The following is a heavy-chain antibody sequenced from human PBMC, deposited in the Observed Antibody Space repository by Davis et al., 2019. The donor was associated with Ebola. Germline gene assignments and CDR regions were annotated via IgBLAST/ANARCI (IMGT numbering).Heavy chain of an antibody. CDR1: GYTFTSYD. J-gene: IGHJ6*02. Sequence: ASVKVSCKASGYTFTSYDINWVRQATGQGLEWMGWMNPNNGNTGYAQKFQGRVTMTRNTSISTAYKELSSLRSEDTAVYYCARGFTTDYYYYGMDVWGQGTTVTVSS. CDR3: ARGFTTDYYYYGMDV. CDR2: MNPNNGNT. D-gene: IGHD1-26*01. V-gene: IGHV1-8*01.